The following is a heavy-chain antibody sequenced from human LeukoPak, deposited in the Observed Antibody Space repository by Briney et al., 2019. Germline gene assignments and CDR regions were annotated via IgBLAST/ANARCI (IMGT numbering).Heavy chain of an antibody. Sequence: GGSVSLSCAASGFTFSSYSMNWVRPAPGKGLDGVSSISSSSSYIYYAESVKGRFTISRDNAKNSLYLQMNSLRAEDTAVYYCARDQERNAVAGTLGYWGQGTLVTVSS. D-gene: IGHD6-19*01. J-gene: IGHJ4*02. V-gene: IGHV3-21*01. CDR2: ISSSSSYI. CDR1: GFTFSSYS. CDR3: ARDQERNAVAGTLGY.